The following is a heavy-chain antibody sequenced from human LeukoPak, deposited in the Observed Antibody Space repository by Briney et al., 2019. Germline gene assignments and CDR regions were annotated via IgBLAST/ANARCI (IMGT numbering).Heavy chain of an antibody. CDR2: KYYCGCN. CDR3: ARQKGYSGYDPFDY. D-gene: IGHD5-12*01. Sequence: SDPVSLLCTVSGLPLCCYYWRWLRQPPGKGLEWIGYKYYCGCNNYHPPLKSRVTISVDTSKKQFSLKLSSVTAADTAVYYFARQKGYSGYDPFDYWGEGTLVTVSS. V-gene: IGHV4-59*08. J-gene: IGHJ4*02. CDR1: GLPLCCYY.